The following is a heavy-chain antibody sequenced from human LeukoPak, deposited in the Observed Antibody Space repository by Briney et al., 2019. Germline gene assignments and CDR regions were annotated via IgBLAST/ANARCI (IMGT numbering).Heavy chain of an antibody. D-gene: IGHD6-13*01. V-gene: IGHV4-34*01. J-gene: IGHJ4*02. CDR2: INHSGST. CDR3: AREFSAYSSSWFDY. CDR1: GGSFSGYY. Sequence: SETLSLTCAVYGGSFSGYYWSWIRQPPGKGLEWIGEINHSGSTNYNPSLKSRVTISVDTSKNQFSLKLSSVTAADTAVYYCAREFSAYSSSWFDYWGQGTLVTVSS.